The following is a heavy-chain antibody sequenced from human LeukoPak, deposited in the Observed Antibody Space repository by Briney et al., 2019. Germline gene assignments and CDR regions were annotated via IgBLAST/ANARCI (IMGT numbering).Heavy chain of an antibody. CDR3: ASPYLPNYYDSSGYPDAFDI. CDR1: GFTFSSYG. Sequence: GGSLRLSCAASGFTFSSYGIHWVRQAPGKGLEWVAFIRYDGSNKYYAYSVKGRFTISRDNSKNTLYLQMNSLRAEDTAVYYCASPYLPNYYDSSGYPDAFDIWGQGTMVTVSS. D-gene: IGHD3-22*01. V-gene: IGHV3-30*02. CDR2: IRYDGSNK. J-gene: IGHJ3*02.